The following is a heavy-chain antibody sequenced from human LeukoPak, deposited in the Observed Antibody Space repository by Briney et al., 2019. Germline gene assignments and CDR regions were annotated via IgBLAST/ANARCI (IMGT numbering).Heavy chain of an antibody. J-gene: IGHJ4*02. V-gene: IGHV3-20*04. CDR3: ARDLTTSDN. CDR2: INWSGGRT. D-gene: IGHD1/OR15-1a*01. CDR1: GFTFDDYG. Sequence: GGSLRLSCAASGFTFDDYGMSWVRQAPGKGLEWVSGINWSGGRTGYADSLKGRFTISRDDAKNTLYLQMNSLRDEDTALYYCARDLTTSDNWGQGTLVTVSS.